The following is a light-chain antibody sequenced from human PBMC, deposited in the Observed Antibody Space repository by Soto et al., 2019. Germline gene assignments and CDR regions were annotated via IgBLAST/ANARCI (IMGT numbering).Light chain of an antibody. CDR3: MQALQAPLT. V-gene: IGKV1-39*01. J-gene: IGKJ1*01. CDR1: QSISSY. CDR2: DAS. Sequence: DIQMAQSPSSLSASVGDRVTITCRASQSISSYLNWYQQKPGKAPKLLIYDASSLESGVPSRFSGSGSGTDFTLKISRVEAEDVGFYYCMQALQAPLTFGQGTKVDNK.